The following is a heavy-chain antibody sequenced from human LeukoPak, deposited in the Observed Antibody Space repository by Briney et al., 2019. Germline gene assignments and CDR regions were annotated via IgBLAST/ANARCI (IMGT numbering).Heavy chain of an antibody. CDR3: VRLLAEGNY. V-gene: IGHV1-2*02. J-gene: IGHJ4*01. D-gene: IGHD3-10*01. Sequence: ASVKVSCKASGYTFTDYYIHWVRQAPGQGLEWMGWINAGDGGTTYAQNFQGRLTMTRDTSINTVYMDLSGLRSDDTAVYFCVRLLAEGNYWGHGTLVTVSS. CDR2: INAGDGGT. CDR1: GYTFTDYY.